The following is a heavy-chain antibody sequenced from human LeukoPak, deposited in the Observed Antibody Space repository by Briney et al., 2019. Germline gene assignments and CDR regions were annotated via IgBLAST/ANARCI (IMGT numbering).Heavy chain of an antibody. Sequence: PSETLSLTCSVSGGSNSRYCWTWIRQPPGKGLEWIGCVSDSGSTNYNPSLKSRLTISLDTSKNQLSLKLNSVTAADTAVYYCARGGGYFEWDYFFDYWGQGILVTVSS. D-gene: IGHD3-9*01. V-gene: IGHV4-59*01. CDR1: GGSNSRYC. CDR2: VSDSGST. J-gene: IGHJ4*02. CDR3: ARGGGYFEWDYFFDY.